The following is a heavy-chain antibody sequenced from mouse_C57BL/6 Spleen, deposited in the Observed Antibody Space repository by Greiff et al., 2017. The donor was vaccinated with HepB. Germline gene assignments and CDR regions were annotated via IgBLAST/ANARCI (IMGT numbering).Heavy chain of an antibody. J-gene: IGHJ2*01. CDR1: GFTFSSYG. D-gene: IGHD1-1*01. CDR2: ISSGGSYT. Sequence: EVQLVESGGDLVKPGGSLKLSCAASGFTFSSYGMSWVRQTPDKRLEWVATISSGGSYTYYPDSVKGRFTISRDNAKNTLYLQMSSLKSEDTAMYYCARHGVATKFFDYWGQGTTLTVSS. V-gene: IGHV5-6*01. CDR3: ARHGVATKFFDY.